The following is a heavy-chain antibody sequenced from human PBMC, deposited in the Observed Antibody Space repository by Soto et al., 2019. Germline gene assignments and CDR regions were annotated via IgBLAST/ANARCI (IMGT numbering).Heavy chain of an antibody. D-gene: IGHD5-18*01. V-gene: IGHV4-59*01. CDR3: ATERGFSEGSVYGMDV. Sequence: PSETLSLTCTVSGGSLSSYYWSWIRQPPGKGLEWFGHTYYSGSTNYNPSLKSRVTISVDTSKNQFSLKLSPVTAADTAADYCATERGFSEGSVYGMDVWGQGTTVT. J-gene: IGHJ6*02. CDR2: TYYSGST. CDR1: GGSLSSYY.